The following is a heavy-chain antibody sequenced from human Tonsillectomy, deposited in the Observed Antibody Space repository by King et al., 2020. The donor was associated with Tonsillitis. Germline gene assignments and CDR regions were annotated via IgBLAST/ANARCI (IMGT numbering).Heavy chain of an antibody. J-gene: IGHJ5*02. D-gene: IGHD2-2*01. CDR2: SKSKMDGETT. V-gene: IGHV3-15*01. Sequence: VQLVESGGGLVKPGGSVRLSCAASGFTFSYAWMSWVRQAPGKGLEWVGRSKSKMDGETTDYAEPVKGRFIMSRDDSKNTLSLQMNSLKTEDTALYYCTTDCSSRSCYDWAWFDTWGQGSLVTVSS. CDR1: GFTFSYAW. CDR3: TTDCSSRSCYDWAWFDT.